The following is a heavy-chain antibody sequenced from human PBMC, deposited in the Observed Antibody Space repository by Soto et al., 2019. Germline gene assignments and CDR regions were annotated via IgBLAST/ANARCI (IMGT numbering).Heavy chain of an antibody. Sequence: GGALRTSCAASWFNFCSSAMSLVRQGPGEGLEWVSAISGSGGSTYYADSVKDRFTISRDNSKNTLYLQMNSLRAEDTAVYYCAKALTSIAARRPWFDPWGQGTLVTVSS. CDR1: WFNFCSSA. CDR2: ISGSGGST. V-gene: IGHV3-23*01. CDR3: AKALTSIAARRPWFDP. D-gene: IGHD6-6*01. J-gene: IGHJ5*02.